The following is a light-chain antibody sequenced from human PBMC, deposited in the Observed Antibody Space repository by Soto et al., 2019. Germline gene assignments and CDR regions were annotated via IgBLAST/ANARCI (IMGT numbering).Light chain of an antibody. CDR3: QSYDSSLSAFYV. V-gene: IGLV1-40*01. CDR1: SSNIGAGYD. CDR2: GNT. J-gene: IGLJ1*01. Sequence: QSVLPQPPSESGAPGQRVTISCTGGSSNIGAGYDVPWYPQLPGTAPKLLIYGNTNRPSGVPDRFSGSKSGTSASLAITGLQAEDEADYYCQSYDSSLSAFYVFGTGTKVTVL.